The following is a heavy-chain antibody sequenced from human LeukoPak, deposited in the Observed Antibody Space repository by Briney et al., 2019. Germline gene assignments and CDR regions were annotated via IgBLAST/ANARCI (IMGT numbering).Heavy chain of an antibody. D-gene: IGHD3-3*01. CDR1: GFTFSSYA. J-gene: IGHJ4*02. CDR3: AKDGRPGVLRFLEWLSPTFDY. V-gene: IGHV3-23*01. CDR2: ISGSGGST. Sequence: PGGSLRLSCAASGFTFSSYAMSWVRQAAGKGLEWVSAISGSGGSTYYADSVKGRFTISRDNSKNTLYLQMNSLRAEDTAVYYCAKDGRPGVLRFLEWLSPTFDYWGQGTLVTVSS.